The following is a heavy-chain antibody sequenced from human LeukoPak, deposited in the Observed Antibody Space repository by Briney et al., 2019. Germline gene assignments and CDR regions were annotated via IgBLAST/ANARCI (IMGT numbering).Heavy chain of an antibody. Sequence: GGSPRLSCAASGFTFSSYSMHWVRQAPGKGLEWVAVIWYDGSNKYYADSVKGRFTISRDNSKNTLYLQMNSLRAEDTAVYYCARAQAEVRGVIISYWFDPWGQGTLVTVSS. D-gene: IGHD3-10*01. CDR1: GFTFSSYS. CDR3: ARAQAEVRGVIISYWFDP. CDR2: IWYDGSNK. J-gene: IGHJ5*02. V-gene: IGHV3-33*01.